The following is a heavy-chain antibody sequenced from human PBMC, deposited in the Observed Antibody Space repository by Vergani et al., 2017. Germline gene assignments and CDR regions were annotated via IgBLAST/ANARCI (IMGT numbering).Heavy chain of an antibody. CDR1: GGSISSGDYY. J-gene: IGHJ5*02. V-gene: IGHV4-30-4*08. Sequence: QVQLQESGPGLVKPSQTLSLTCTVSGGSISSGDYYWSWIRQPPGKGLEWIGYIYYSGSTYYNPSLKSRVTISVDTSKNQFSLKLSSLTAAATAVYYCARDVLYSGSPGLFDPWGQGTLVTVSS. CDR2: IYYSGST. D-gene: IGHD1-26*01. CDR3: ARDVLYSGSPGLFDP.